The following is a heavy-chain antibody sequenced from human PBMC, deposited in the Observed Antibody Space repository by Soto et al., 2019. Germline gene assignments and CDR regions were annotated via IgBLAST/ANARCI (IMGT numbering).Heavy chain of an antibody. J-gene: IGHJ4*02. V-gene: IGHV1-46*01. Sequence: ASVKVSCKASGYTFTSYYMHWVRQAPGQGLEWMGIINPSGGSTSYAQKFQGRVTMTRDTSTSTVYMELSSLRSEDTAVYYCAREPGATIFGVDPFDYWGQGTLVTVSS. CDR3: AREPGATIFGVDPFDY. CDR1: GYTFTSYY. CDR2: INPSGGST. D-gene: IGHD3-3*01.